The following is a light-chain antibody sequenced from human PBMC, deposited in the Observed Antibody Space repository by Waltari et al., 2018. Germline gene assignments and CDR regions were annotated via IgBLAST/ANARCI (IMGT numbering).Light chain of an antibody. CDR2: QDS. CDR1: KLGEKY. Sequence: SYELTQPPSASVSPGQTASTTCSGDKLGEKYACWYQQKPGQSPVLVIYQDSKRPSGIPERFSGSNSGNTATLTISGTQAMDEADYYCQAWDSSTVVFGGGTKLTVL. CDR3: QAWDSSTVV. J-gene: IGLJ2*01. V-gene: IGLV3-1*01.